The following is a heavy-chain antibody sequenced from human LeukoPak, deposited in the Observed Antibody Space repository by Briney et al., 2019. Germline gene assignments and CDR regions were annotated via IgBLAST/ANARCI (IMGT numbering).Heavy chain of an antibody. J-gene: IGHJ5*02. D-gene: IGHD2-2*02. Sequence: PGGSLRLSCAASGFTFSNYAMNWVRQAPGKGLEWVSAISSSAASIYYADSVKGRFTISRDNSKNTLWLQMNSLGDEDTAVYYCAKSQPSAISWFDPWGQGTLVTVSS. V-gene: IGHV3-23*01. CDR1: GFTFSNYA. CDR3: AKSQPSAISWFDP. CDR2: ISSSAASI.